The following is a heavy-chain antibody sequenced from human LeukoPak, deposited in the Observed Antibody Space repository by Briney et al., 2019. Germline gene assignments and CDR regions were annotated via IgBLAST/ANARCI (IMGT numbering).Heavy chain of an antibody. CDR1: GFTFSNAW. J-gene: IGHJ4*02. Sequence: GGSLRLSCAASGFTFSNAWMSWVRQAPGKGLEWVGRIKSKTDGGTTDYAAPVKGRFTISRDDSKNTLYLQMNSLKTEDTAVYYCTTRYYYDSSAGAGFGVFDYWGQGTLVTVSS. V-gene: IGHV3-15*01. CDR2: IKSKTDGGTT. CDR3: TTRYYYDSSAGAGFGVFDY. D-gene: IGHD3-22*01.